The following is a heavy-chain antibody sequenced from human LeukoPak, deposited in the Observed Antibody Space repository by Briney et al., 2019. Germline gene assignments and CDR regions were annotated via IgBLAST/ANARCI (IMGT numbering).Heavy chain of an antibody. V-gene: IGHV3-23*01. CDR2: ISGSGGST. Sequence: GRSLRLSCAASGFTFSSYGMHWVRQAPGKGLEWVSAISGSGGSTYYADSVKGRFTISRDNSKNTLYLQMNSLRAEDTAVYYCAKYPRWELLHYFDYWGQGTLVTVSS. D-gene: IGHD1-26*01. CDR1: GFTFSSYG. CDR3: AKYPRWELLHYFDY. J-gene: IGHJ4*02.